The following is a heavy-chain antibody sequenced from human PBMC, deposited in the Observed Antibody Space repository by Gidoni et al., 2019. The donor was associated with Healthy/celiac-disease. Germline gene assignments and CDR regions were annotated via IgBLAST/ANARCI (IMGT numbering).Heavy chain of an antibody. V-gene: IGHV3-11*01. CDR3: ATTRSDDFWSGYYLPYYFDY. CDR1: GFTFSDYY. D-gene: IGHD3-3*01. CDR2: ISSSGSTI. Sequence: QVQLVESGGGLVKPGGSLRLSCAASGFTFSDYYMTWIRQAPGKGLVWVSYISSSGSTIYYADSVKGRFTISRDNAKNSLYLQMNSLRAEDTAVYYCATTRSDDFWSGYYLPYYFDYWGQGTLVTVSS. J-gene: IGHJ4*02.